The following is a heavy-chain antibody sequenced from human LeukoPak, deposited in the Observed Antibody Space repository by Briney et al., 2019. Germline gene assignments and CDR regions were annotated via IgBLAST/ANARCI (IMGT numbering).Heavy chain of an antibody. V-gene: IGHV4-39*02. CDR2: IYYSGST. J-gene: IGHJ4*02. CDR1: GGSISSSSYY. D-gene: IGHD2-21*02. Sequence: SETLSLTCTVSGGSISSSSYYWGWIRQPPGKGLEWIGSIYYSGSTYYNPSLKSRVTISVDTSKNQFSLKLSSVTAADTAVYYCARECGGDCYRRFDYWGQGTLVTVSS. CDR3: ARECGGDCYRRFDY.